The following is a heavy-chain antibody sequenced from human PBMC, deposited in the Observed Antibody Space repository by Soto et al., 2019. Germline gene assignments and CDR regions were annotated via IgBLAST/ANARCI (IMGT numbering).Heavy chain of an antibody. CDR1: GFTFSTYW. CDR2: LDQDGSER. J-gene: IGHJ4*02. V-gene: IGHV3-7*01. D-gene: IGHD3-16*01. Sequence: EVQLVESGGGLVQPWGSLRLSCAASGFTFSTYWMTWVRRPPGKGLEWVANLDQDGSERYYVDSVRGRFTISRDNVKNSLYLQMNSLRAEDTAVYYCVCGGNFFVYCGQGTLVTVSP. CDR3: VCGGNFFVY.